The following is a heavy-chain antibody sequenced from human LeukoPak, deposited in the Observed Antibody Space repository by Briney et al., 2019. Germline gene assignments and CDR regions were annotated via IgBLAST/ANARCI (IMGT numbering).Heavy chain of an antibody. Sequence: GESLKISCKGSGYRFTNYWIGWVRQMPGKGLDWMGLIYPDDSDTRYSPSFQGQVTISADKSISTAYLHWSSLKASDTAMYYCAIGGDSTTSCYRCFDYWGQGTLVTVSS. CDR3: AIGGDSTTSCYRCFDY. D-gene: IGHD2-2*02. J-gene: IGHJ4*02. CDR2: IYPDDSDT. CDR1: GYRFTNYW. V-gene: IGHV5-51*01.